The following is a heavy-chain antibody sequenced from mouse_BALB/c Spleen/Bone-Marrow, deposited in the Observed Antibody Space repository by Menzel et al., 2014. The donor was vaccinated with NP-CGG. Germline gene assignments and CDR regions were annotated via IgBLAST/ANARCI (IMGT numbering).Heavy chain of an antibody. D-gene: IGHD2-4*01. V-gene: IGHV14-3*02. CDR3: ARGYYDYDLDY. J-gene: IGHJ2*01. CDR1: GFNIKDAY. CDR2: IDPANGNT. Sequence: VQLQQPGAELVKPGASVKLSCTASGFNIKDAYMHWVKLRPEQGLEWIGRIDPANGNTKYDPKFQGKATITADTSSNTAYLQLSSLTSEDTAVYYCARGYYDYDLDYWGQGTTLTVSS.